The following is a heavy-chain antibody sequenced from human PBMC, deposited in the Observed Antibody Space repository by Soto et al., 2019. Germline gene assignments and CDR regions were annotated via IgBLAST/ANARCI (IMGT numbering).Heavy chain of an antibody. V-gene: IGHV4-61*01. J-gene: IGHJ6*02. CDR1: GGSVSSGSYY. CDR3: ARGPIAYYYDSSGYNYYYYGMDV. CDR2: IYYSGST. D-gene: IGHD3-22*01. Sequence: SETLSLTCPVSGGSVSSGSYYWSWIRQPPGKGLEWIGYIYYSGSTNYNPSLKSRVTISVDTSKNQFSLKLSSVTAADTAVYYCARGPIAYYYDSSGYNYYYYGMDVWGQGTTVTVSS.